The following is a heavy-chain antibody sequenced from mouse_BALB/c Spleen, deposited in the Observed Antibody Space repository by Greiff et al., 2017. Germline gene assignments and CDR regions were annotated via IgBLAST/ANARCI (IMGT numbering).Heavy chain of an antibody. D-gene: IGHD2-3*01. CDR3: ARSGDDGYSLDY. V-gene: IGHV1-54*01. CDR1: GYAFTNYL. CDR2: INPGSGGT. J-gene: IGHJ2*01. Sequence: VKLMESGAELVRPGTSVKVSCKASGYAFTNYLIEWVKQRPGQGLEWIGLINPGSGGTNYNEKFKGKATLTADKSSSTAYMQLSSLTSDDSAVYFCARSGDDGYSLDYWGQGTTLTVSS.